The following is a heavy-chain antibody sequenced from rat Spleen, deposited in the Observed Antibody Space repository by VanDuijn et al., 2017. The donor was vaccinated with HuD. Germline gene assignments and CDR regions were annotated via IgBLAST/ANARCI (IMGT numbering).Heavy chain of an antibody. V-gene: IGHV5-7*01. Sequence: EVQLVESGGGLVQPGRSLKLSCAASGFTLSDYNMAWVRQAPKKGLEWVATISYDGRNTYYRDSVKGRFTSSRDNVKNTLYRQMDSLSSEDTATYYCARAYYDGTYYWGQGVMVTVSS. CDR3: ARAYYDGTYY. CDR1: GFTLSDYN. J-gene: IGHJ2*01. D-gene: IGHD1-12*02. CDR2: ISYDGRNT.